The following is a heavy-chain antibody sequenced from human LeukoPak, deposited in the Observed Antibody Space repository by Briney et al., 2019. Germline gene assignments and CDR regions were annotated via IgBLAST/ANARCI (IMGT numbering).Heavy chain of an antibody. CDR2: IYPADSDI. CDR1: GYSITNYW. CDR3: ARQEYCSGGSCYTWFDP. V-gene: IGHV5-51*01. Sequence: GESLKISCKGSGYSITNYWIAWVRQMPGKGLEWMGIIYPADSDIRYSPSFQGQVTISADKSISTAYLQWSSLKASDTAMYYCARQEYCSGGSCYTWFDPWGQGTLVTVSS. D-gene: IGHD2-15*01. J-gene: IGHJ5*02.